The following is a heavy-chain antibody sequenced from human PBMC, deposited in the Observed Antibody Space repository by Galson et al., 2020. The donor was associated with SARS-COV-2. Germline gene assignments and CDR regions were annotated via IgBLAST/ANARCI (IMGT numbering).Heavy chain of an antibody. CDR3: AREVQLGLLDF. Sequence: GRFTISRDNAKNSVYLQMNSLRAEDTAVYYCAREVQLGLLDFWGQGALVTVSS. J-gene: IGHJ4*02. V-gene: IGHV3-11*05. D-gene: IGHD1-1*01.